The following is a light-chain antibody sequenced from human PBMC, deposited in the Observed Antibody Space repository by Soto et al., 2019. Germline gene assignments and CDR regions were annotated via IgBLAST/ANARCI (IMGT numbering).Light chain of an antibody. V-gene: IGKV1-27*01. J-gene: IGKJ4*01. CDR1: QDINSY. CDR3: QKYDCAPLT. Sequence: DIQMTQSPSSLSASVGDRVTITCRAGQDINSYLAWYQQKPWKVPKLLISAASTLHSGVPSRFSGSGSGTDFTLTISSLQPEDVATYYCQKYDCAPLTFGGGTKVEIK. CDR2: AAS.